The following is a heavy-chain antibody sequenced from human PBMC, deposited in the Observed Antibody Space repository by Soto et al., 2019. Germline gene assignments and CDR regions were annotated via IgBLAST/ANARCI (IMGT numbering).Heavy chain of an antibody. D-gene: IGHD3-3*01. Sequence: ASVKVSCKASGYTFTSYYMHWVRQAPGQGLEWMGIINPSDGSTSYAQKFQGRVTMTTDTSTSTAYMELRSLRSDDTAVYYCARDLSTIFVPNWFDPWGQGTLVTVSS. J-gene: IGHJ5*02. CDR3: ARDLSTIFVPNWFDP. CDR2: INPSDGST. CDR1: GYTFTSYY. V-gene: IGHV1-46*01.